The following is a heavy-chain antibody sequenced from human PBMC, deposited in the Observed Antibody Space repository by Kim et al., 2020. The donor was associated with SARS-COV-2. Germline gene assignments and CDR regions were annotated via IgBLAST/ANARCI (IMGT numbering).Heavy chain of an antibody. Sequence: DGGTTSYADSVKGRFTISRDNAKKSLYLQMNSLRAVDTAVYYCARDLLGGWGQGTLVTVSS. CDR2: DGGTT. D-gene: IGHD3-16*01. CDR3: ARDLLGG. V-gene: IGHV3-74*01. J-gene: IGHJ4*02.